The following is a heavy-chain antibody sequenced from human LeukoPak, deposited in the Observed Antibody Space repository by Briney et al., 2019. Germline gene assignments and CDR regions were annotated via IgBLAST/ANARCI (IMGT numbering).Heavy chain of an antibody. D-gene: IGHD3-10*01. J-gene: IGHJ4*02. CDR3: ANLNNPNYYGSGSSSDY. CDR2: ISYDGSNK. CDR1: GFTFSSYA. V-gene: IGHV3-30-3*01. Sequence: PGGSLRLSCAASGFTFSSYAMHWVRQAPGKGLEWVAVISYDGSNKYYADSVKGRFTISRDNAKNSLYLQMNSLRAEDTALYYCANLNNPNYYGSGSSSDYWGQGTLVTVSS.